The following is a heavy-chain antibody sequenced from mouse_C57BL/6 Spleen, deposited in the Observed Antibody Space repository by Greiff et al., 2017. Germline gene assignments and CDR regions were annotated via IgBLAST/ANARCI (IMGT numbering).Heavy chain of an antibody. CDR1: GYTFTDYN. V-gene: IGHV1-18*01. J-gene: IGHJ4*01. D-gene: IGHD2-4*01. CDR2: INPNTGGP. CDR3: ESEDDYGDGYYALDY. Sequence: VQLKQSGPELVKPGASVKIPCKASGYTFTDYNMDWVKQSHGKSLEWIGDINPNTGGPNYNQKFKGKATLTVDKSSSTAYMVLRSLASEDTSVXDCESEDDYGDGYYALDYWGQGTSVTVSS.